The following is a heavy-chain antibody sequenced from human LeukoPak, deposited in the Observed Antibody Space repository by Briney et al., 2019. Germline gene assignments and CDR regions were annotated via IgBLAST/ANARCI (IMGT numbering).Heavy chain of an antibody. D-gene: IGHD3-10*01. Sequence: PGGSLRLSCAASGFTFSSYWMSWVRQAPGKGLEWIGNIFYSGSTYYSPSLKSRVTISLDTSRNQFSLKLNSVTAADTAVYYCAKSNGYGLVDIWGQGTMVTVSS. CDR3: AKSNGYGLVDI. CDR1: GFTFSSYW. J-gene: IGHJ3*02. V-gene: IGHV4-59*12. CDR2: IFYSGST.